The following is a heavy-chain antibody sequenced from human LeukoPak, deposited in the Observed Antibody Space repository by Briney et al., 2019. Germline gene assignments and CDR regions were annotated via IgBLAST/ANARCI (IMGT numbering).Heavy chain of an antibody. CDR3: ARGGGYAEYFDY. CDR2: INHSGST. J-gene: IGHJ4*02. Sequence: PSENLSLTCAVYGGSFSGYYWSWIRQPPGKGLEWIGEINHSGSTNYNPSLKSRVTISVDTSKNQFSLKLSSVTAADTAVYYCARGGGYAEYFDYWGQGTLVTVSS. CDR1: GGSFSGYY. D-gene: IGHD1-1*01. V-gene: IGHV4-34*01.